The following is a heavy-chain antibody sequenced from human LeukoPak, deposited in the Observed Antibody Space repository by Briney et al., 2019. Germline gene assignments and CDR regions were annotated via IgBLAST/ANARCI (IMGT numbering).Heavy chain of an antibody. CDR3: ARSPYYDPYYYYGMDV. Sequence: SVKVSCKASGGTFSSYAISWVRQAPGQGLEWMGGIIPIFGTANYAQKFQGRVTITADESTGTAYMELSSLRSEDTAVYYCARSPYYDPYYYYGMDVWGQGTTVTVSS. J-gene: IGHJ6*02. CDR2: IIPIFGTA. CDR1: GGTFSSYA. D-gene: IGHD3-22*01. V-gene: IGHV1-69*13.